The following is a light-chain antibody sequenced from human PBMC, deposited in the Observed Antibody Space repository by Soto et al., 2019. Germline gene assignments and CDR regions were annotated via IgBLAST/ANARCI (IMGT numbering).Light chain of an antibody. Sequence: EIVLTQSPGTLSLSPGERATLSCRASQSVSSNYLAWYQQKPGQAPRLLIYGASRRATGIPDRFSGSGPGTDFTFTISRLEPEDFAVYYCQQYGSSPRTFGQGTKVEIK. V-gene: IGKV3-20*01. J-gene: IGKJ1*01. CDR3: QQYGSSPRT. CDR2: GAS. CDR1: QSVSSNY.